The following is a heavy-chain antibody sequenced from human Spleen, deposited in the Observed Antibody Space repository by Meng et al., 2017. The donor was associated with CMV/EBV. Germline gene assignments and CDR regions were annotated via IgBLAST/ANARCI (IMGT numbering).Heavy chain of an antibody. CDR2: IRTEGYDGTT. CDR3: ARGRHFYDFWSGYTQDAFDF. J-gene: IGHJ3*01. CDR1: GFTFGDYP. D-gene: IGHD3-3*01. V-gene: IGHV3-49*04. Sequence: GESLKISCRGSGFTFGDYPMSWVRQAPGKGLEWVGFIRTEGYDGTTEYAASVKGRFSISRDDPEKIAYLQMNSLKTEDTAVYYCARGRHFYDFWSGYTQDAFDFWGQGTMVTVSS.